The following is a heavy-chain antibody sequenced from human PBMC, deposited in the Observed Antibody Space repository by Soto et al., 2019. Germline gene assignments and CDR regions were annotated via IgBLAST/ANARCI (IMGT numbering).Heavy chain of an antibody. J-gene: IGHJ4*02. D-gene: IGHD1-1*01. V-gene: IGHV4-39*01. CDR1: GGSISSSSYY. Sequence: SSETLSLTCTVSGGSISSSSYYWGWIRQPPGKGLEWIGSIYHDGSTYYKPSLNSRVTISVDPSKNQFSLNLDSVTAADTAVYYCAKHWGTNWSPDYWGPGILVTVSS. CDR2: IYHDGST. CDR3: AKHWGTNWSPDY.